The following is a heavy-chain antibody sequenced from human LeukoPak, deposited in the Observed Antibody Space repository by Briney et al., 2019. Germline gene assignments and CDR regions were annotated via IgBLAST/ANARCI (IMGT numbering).Heavy chain of an antibody. D-gene: IGHD4-17*01. Sequence: PGGSLRLSCAASGFTFSSYGMHWVRQAPGKGLEWISYISSSGSTIYYADSVKGRFTISRDNAKNSLYLQMNSLRAEDTAIYYCARGVTSGGPWGQGTMVTVSS. J-gene: IGHJ3*01. CDR3: ARGVTSGGP. V-gene: IGHV3-48*04. CDR2: ISSSGSTI. CDR1: GFTFSSYG.